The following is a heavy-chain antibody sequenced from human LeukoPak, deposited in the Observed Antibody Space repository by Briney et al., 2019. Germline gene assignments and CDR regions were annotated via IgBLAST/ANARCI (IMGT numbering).Heavy chain of an antibody. CDR3: TKREGPMSGSYDYFDP. CDR1: GGSISGYY. CDR2: IHSNGYT. D-gene: IGHD1-26*01. Sequence: SETLSLTCTVSGGSISGYYWSWIRQPPGQGLEWIAYIHSNGYTNYNPSLKSRVTISVDTSKNQFSLKVTSVTAADAAMYYCTKREGPMSGSYDYFDPWGQGTLVTVS. J-gene: IGHJ5*02. V-gene: IGHV4-4*09.